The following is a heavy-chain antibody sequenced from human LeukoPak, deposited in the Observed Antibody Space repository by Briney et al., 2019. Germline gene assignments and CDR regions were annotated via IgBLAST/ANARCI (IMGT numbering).Heavy chain of an antibody. V-gene: IGHV3-23*01. CDR3: AKDYYDSSGFDY. CDR1: GFTFSSCA. J-gene: IGHJ4*02. Sequence: GGSLRLSCAAFGFTFSSCAMSWVRQAPGKGLEWVSAISGSGGTTYYADSVKGRFTISRDNSKNTLYLQMNSLRAEDTAVYYCAKDYYDSSGFDYWGQGTLVTVSS. D-gene: IGHD3-22*01. CDR2: ISGSGGTT.